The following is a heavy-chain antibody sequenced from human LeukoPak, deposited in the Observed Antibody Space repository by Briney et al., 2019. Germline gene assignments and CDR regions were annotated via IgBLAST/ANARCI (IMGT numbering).Heavy chain of an antibody. CDR1: GYTFTSYD. Sequence: ASVKVSCKASGYTFTSYDINWVRQATGQGLEWMGWMNPNSGNIGYAQKFQGRVTMTRNTSISTAYMELSSLRSEDTAVYYCARDGGLTTVTTDWGQGTLVTVSS. CDR2: MNPNSGNI. CDR3: ARDGGLTTVTTD. J-gene: IGHJ4*02. V-gene: IGHV1-8*01. D-gene: IGHD4-17*01.